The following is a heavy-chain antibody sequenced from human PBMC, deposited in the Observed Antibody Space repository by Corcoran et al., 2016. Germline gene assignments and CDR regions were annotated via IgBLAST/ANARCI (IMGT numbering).Heavy chain of an antibody. CDR1: GFTFSSFG. CDR2: ISYDGSNK. CDR3: AKDRGYGGNWGMDV. V-gene: IGHV3-30*18. D-gene: IGHD2-21*01. Sequence: QVQLVESGGGVVQPGRSLRFSCAASGFTFSSFGMHWVRQAPGKGLEWVAVISYDGSNKYYADSVKGRFSISRDNFKNILYLQMNSLRTEDTAVYDCAKDRGYGGNWGMDVWGQGTTVTVSS. J-gene: IGHJ6*02.